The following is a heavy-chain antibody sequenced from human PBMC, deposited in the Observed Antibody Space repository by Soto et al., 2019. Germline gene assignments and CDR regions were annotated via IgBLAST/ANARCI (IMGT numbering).Heavy chain of an antibody. CDR3: ARDTYDTTGYPLNY. Sequence: ASVKVSCKASWYTFTIYVNSWVRQAPGRGLEWFGWISAFHGNTNYAQKFQGSVTMTTDTSASTAYMELRSLTSDDTAIYYCARDTYDTTGYPLNYWGQRTLVTVSS. V-gene: IGHV1-18*04. D-gene: IGHD3-22*01. J-gene: IGHJ4*02. CDR2: ISAFHGNT. CDR1: WYTFTIYV.